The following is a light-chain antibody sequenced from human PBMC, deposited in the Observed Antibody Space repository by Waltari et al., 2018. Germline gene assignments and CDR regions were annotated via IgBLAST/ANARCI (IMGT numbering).Light chain of an antibody. CDR3: QYYDSSLSGSV. CDR1: SSYIGAGYD. Sequence: QSVLTQPPSVSGAPGQRVTISCTGSSSYIGAGYDVHWYQQHPGTAPKLLIYDNDDRPSGVVDRCSGSKSGTSASLAITGLQAEDEAGDYCQYYDSSLSGSVFGGGTKLTVL. J-gene: IGLJ2*01. V-gene: IGLV1-40*01. CDR2: DND.